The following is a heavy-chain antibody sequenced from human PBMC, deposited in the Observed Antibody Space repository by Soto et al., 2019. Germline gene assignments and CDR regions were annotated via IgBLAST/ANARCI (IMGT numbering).Heavy chain of an antibody. CDR3: ARQARYCTNGVCSAYGMDV. V-gene: IGHV1-46*01. J-gene: IGHJ6*02. CDR2: INPSGGST. D-gene: IGHD2-8*01. Sequence: QVQLEQSGAEVKKPGASVKVSCKASGYTFTSYYMHWVRQAPGQGLEWMGIINPSGGSTSYAQKFQGRVNMTRDTSTSTVYMELSSLRSEDTAVYYCARQARYCTNGVCSAYGMDVWGQGTTVTVSS. CDR1: GYTFTSYY.